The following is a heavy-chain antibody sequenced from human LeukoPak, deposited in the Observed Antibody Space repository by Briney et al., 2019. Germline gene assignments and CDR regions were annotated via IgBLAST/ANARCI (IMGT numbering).Heavy chain of an antibody. CDR1: GYSFTSYW. CDR3: AREAVPGAIFGTFDY. CDR2: IYPGDSDT. J-gene: IGHJ4*02. D-gene: IGHD2-2*01. V-gene: IGHV5-51*01. Sequence: GESLKISCKGSGYSFTSYWIGWVRQMPGKGLEWMGIIYPGDSDTRYSPSFQGQVTISADKSTSTAYLQWSSLKASDTAMYYCAREAVPGAIFGTFDYWGQGTLVTVSS.